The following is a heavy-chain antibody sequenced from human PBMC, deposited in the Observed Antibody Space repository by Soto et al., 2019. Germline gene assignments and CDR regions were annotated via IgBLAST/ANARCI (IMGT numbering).Heavy chain of an antibody. D-gene: IGHD2-2*01. CDR2: INTDGGSS. V-gene: IGHV3-74*03. CDR1: GLTFSGHC. Sequence: EVQLVESGGDLVQPGVSLSLSCAASGLTFSGHCMHWVRQVPGKGLEWVSRINTDGGSSAYADSVKGRFTISRDNAKNTLYLQMNGLRADDTAVYYCAREAGYCTRTSCYRRAFDTWGQGTTVTVSS. CDR3: AREAGYCTRTSCYRRAFDT. J-gene: IGHJ3*02.